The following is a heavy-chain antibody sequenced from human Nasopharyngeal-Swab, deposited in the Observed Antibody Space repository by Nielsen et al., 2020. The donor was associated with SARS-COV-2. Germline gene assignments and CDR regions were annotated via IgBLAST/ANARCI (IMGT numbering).Heavy chain of an antibody. CDR3: AKLRGYSSGWALDY. V-gene: IGHV3-23*01. CDR2: ISGSGGST. CDR1: GFTFSSYA. D-gene: IGHD6-19*01. J-gene: IGHJ4*02. Sequence: ESLKISGAASGFTFSSYAMSWVRQAPGKGLEWVSAISGSGGSTYYADSVKGRFTISRDNSKNTLYLQMNSLRPEDTAVYYCAKLRGYSSGWALDYWGQGTLVTVSS.